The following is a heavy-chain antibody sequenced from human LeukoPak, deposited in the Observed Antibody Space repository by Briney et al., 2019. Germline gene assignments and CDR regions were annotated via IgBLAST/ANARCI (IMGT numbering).Heavy chain of an antibody. Sequence: ASVKVSRKASGYTFTGYYMHWVRQAPGQGLEWMGWINPNSGGTNYAQKFQGRVTMTRDTSISTAYMELSRLRSDDTAVYYCARGIVEMATIHFDYWGQGTLVTVSS. CDR3: ARGIVEMATIHFDY. CDR2: INPNSGGT. V-gene: IGHV1-2*02. CDR1: GYTFTGYY. D-gene: IGHD5-24*01. J-gene: IGHJ4*02.